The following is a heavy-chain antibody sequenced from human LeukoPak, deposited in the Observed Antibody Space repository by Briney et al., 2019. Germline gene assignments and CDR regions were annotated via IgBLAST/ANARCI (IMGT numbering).Heavy chain of an antibody. CDR1: GDSVSSNSAV. V-gene: IGHV6-1*01. Sequence: QTLSLTYAISGDSVSSNSAVWNWIRQSPSRGLEWLGRTYYRSKWYNDYAVSVKSRIIINPYTSKNQFSLHLNSVTPEDTAVYYCASGYSGYDYYFDYWGQGTLVTVFS. CDR3: ASGYSGYDYYFDY. J-gene: IGHJ4*02. CDR2: TYYRSKWYN. D-gene: IGHD5-12*01.